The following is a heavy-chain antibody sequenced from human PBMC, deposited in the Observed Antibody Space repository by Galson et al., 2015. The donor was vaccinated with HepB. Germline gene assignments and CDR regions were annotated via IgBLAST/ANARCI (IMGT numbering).Heavy chain of an antibody. CDR1: GYTFTSYG. J-gene: IGHJ6*02. D-gene: IGHD3-3*01. CDR2: ISAYNGNT. V-gene: IGHV1-18*01. Sequence: SVKVSCKASGYTFTSYGISWVRQAPGQGLEWMGWISAYNGNTNYAQKLQGRVTMTTDTSTSTAYMELRSLRSDDTAVYYCARGNYDFSLSYYYYGMDVWGQGTTVTVSS. CDR3: ARGNYDFSLSYYYYGMDV.